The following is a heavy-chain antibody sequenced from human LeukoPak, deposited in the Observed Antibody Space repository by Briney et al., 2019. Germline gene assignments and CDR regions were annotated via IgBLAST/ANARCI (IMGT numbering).Heavy chain of an antibody. V-gene: IGHV3-30-3*01. CDR2: ISYDGSNK. Sequence: GGSLRLSCAASGFTFSSYAMHWVRQAPGKGLEWVAVISYDGSNKYYADSVKGRFTISRDNSKNTLYLQMNSLRAEDTAVYHCARGDCSSTSCQKPYNWFDPWGQGTLVTVSS. J-gene: IGHJ5*02. CDR3: ARGDCSSTSCQKPYNWFDP. D-gene: IGHD2-2*01. CDR1: GFTFSSYA.